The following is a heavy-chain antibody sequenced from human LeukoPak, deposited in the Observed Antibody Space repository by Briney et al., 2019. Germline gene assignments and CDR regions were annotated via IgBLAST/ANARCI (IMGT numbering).Heavy chain of an antibody. V-gene: IGHV3-48*03. D-gene: IGHD6-6*01. J-gene: IGHJ5*02. Sequence: GGSLRLSCAASGFTFSSYEMNWVRQAPGKGLEWVSYISSSGSTIYYADSVKGRFTISRDNAKNSLYLQMNSLRAEDTAVYYCARIYSSSSGEWFDPWGQGTLVTVSS. CDR2: ISSSGSTI. CDR1: GFTFSSYE. CDR3: ARIYSSSSGEWFDP.